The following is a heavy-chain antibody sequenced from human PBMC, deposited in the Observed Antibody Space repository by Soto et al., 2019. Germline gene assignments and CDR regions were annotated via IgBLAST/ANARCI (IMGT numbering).Heavy chain of an antibody. Sequence: GESLKISCAASGFTFSSYAMSWVRQAPGKGLEWVSAISGSGGSTYYADSVKGRFTISRDNSKNTLYLQMNSLRAEDTAVYYCAKDSPVVVPAAFQHWGQGTLVTVSS. CDR3: AKDSPVVVPAAFQH. CDR2: ISGSGGST. J-gene: IGHJ1*01. D-gene: IGHD2-2*01. V-gene: IGHV3-23*01. CDR1: GFTFSSYA.